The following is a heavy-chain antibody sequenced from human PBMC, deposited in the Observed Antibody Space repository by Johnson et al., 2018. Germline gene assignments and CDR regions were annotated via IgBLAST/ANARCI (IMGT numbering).Heavy chain of an antibody. CDR3: ARRFASGWHEDYDYMDV. V-gene: IGHV3-21*01. D-gene: IGHD6-19*01. Sequence: VQLVQSGGGLVKPGGSLRLSCAASGFTFSSYSMNWVRQAPGKGLEWVSSISSSSSYIYYADSVKGRFTISRDNAKNSLYLQMNSLRAEDTAVYYCARRFASGWHEDYDYMDVWGKGTTVTVSS. J-gene: IGHJ6*03. CDR1: GFTFSSYS. CDR2: ISSSSSYI.